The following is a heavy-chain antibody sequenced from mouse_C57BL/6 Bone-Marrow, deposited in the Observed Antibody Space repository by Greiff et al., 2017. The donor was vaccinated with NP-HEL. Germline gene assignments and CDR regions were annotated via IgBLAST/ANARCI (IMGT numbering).Heavy chain of an antibody. CDR1: GYTFPSYW. D-gene: IGHD2-2*01. CDR2: IYPGSGST. V-gene: IGHV1-55*01. Sequence: QVQLQQPGAELVKPGASVKMSCKASGYTFPSYWITWVKQRPGQGLEWIGDIYPGSGSTNYNEKFKSKATLTVDTSSSTAYMQLSSLTSEDSAVYYCAVMVTTEAYFDYWGQGTTLTVSS. J-gene: IGHJ2*01. CDR3: AVMVTTEAYFDY.